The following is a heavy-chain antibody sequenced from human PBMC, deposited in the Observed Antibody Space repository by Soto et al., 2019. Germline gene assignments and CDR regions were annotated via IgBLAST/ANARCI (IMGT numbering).Heavy chain of an antibody. CDR3: ARSNYAYDY. D-gene: IGHD1-7*01. CDR1: GFPLSDYS. Sequence: GSLRLSCAASGFPLSDYSMNWVRQAPGKGLEWVSYISPKTGNTYYADSVKGRFTISRGSAKNSVFLQMNSLRDEDTAVYYCARSNYAYDYWGQGTLVTVSS. CDR2: ISPKTGNT. V-gene: IGHV3-48*02. J-gene: IGHJ4*02.